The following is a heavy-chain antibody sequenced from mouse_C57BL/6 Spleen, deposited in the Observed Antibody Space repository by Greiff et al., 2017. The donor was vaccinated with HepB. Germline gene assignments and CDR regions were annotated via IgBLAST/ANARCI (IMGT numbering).Heavy chain of an antibody. Sequence: VKLVESGPGLVAPSQSLSITCTVSGFSLTSYAISWVRQPPGKGLEWLGVIWTGGGTNYNSALKSRLSISKDNSKSQVFLKMNSLQTDDTARYYCARSPPRYGSSLWYFDVWGTGTTVTVSS. CDR1: GFSLTSYA. J-gene: IGHJ1*03. D-gene: IGHD1-1*01. CDR2: IWTGGGT. V-gene: IGHV2-9-1*01. CDR3: ARSPPRYGSSLWYFDV.